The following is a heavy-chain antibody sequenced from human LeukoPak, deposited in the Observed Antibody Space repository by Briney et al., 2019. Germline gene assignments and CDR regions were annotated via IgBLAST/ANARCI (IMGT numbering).Heavy chain of an antibody. CDR1: GFTFSSYG. CDR3: AKDPYDFWSGYYTGDNN. CDR2: IRYDGSNK. V-gene: IGHV3-30*02. Sequence: PGGSLRLSCAASGFTFSSYGMHWVRQAPGKGLEWVAFIRYDGSNKYYADSVKGRFTISRDNSKNTLYLQMTSLRAEDTAVYYCAKDPYDFWSGYYTGDNNWGQGTLVTVSS. D-gene: IGHD3-3*01. J-gene: IGHJ4*02.